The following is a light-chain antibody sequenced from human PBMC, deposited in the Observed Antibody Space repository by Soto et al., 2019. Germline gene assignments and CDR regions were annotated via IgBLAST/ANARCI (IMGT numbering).Light chain of an antibody. CDR2: AAS. J-gene: IGKJ2*01. Sequence: EVVLPQSPGTLSSSPGARATLSCRASQSVSSSYLAWYQHKSGRAPRLLIFAASNRATSGPARFSGSGYGTDFTLTTSSLEPEDFALYYWQHYGSSPYTFGQGTRLEIK. V-gene: IGKV3-20*01. CDR3: QHYGSSPYT. CDR1: QSVSSSY.